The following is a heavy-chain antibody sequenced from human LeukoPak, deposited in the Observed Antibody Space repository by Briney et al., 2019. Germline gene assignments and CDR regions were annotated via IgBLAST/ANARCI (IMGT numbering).Heavy chain of an antibody. V-gene: IGHV3-23*01. CDR3: AKASQWLAFDY. Sequence: PGGSLRVSCAAYGFTFNSYAMTWVRQGPGKGLEWVSAISGSGGTTYYADSVKGRFTISRDNSKDTLYLQMNNLRAEDTAVYYCAKASQWLAFDYWGQGILVTVSS. J-gene: IGHJ4*02. CDR2: ISGSGGTT. CDR1: GFTFNSYA. D-gene: IGHD6-19*01.